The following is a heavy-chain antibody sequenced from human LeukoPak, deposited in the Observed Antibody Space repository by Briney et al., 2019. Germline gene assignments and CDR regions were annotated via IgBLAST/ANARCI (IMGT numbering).Heavy chain of an antibody. CDR3: VRHGTITFGGVVGH. V-gene: IGHV4-39*01. J-gene: IGHJ4*02. D-gene: IGHD3-16*01. Sequence: SETLSLTCTVSGASMDNNNYDWGWIRQPPGKGLEWVGSTYHAGAIFQNPSLKGRVTLSIDTSKNQFSLRLHSVTAADTAVYYCVRHGTITFGGVVGHWGQGTLVTVSS. CDR1: GASMDNNNYD. CDR2: TYHAGAI.